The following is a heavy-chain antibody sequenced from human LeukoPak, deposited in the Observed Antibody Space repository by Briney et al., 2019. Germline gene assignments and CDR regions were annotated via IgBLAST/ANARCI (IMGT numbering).Heavy chain of an antibody. CDR2: ISSSSYI. Sequence: PGGSLRLSCAASGFTFSSYRMTWVRQAPGKGLEWVSSISSSSYIYYADSVKGRFTISRDNAKNSLYLQMNSLRAEDTAVYYCASIWGYCSSTSCLTWGQGTLVTVSS. CDR3: ASIWGYCSSTSCLT. J-gene: IGHJ4*02. D-gene: IGHD2-2*01. V-gene: IGHV3-21*01. CDR1: GFTFSSYR.